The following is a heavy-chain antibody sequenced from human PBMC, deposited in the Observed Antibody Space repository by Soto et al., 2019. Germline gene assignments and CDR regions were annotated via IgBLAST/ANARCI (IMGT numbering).Heavy chain of an antibody. CDR1: GFTFSSSA. CDR3: AKVPYSSSWYYFDY. V-gene: IGHV3-23*01. J-gene: IGHJ4*02. Sequence: EVQLLESGGGLVQPGGSLRLSCAASGFTFSSSAMSWVRQAPGKGLEWVSAISGGGGSTYYADSVKGRFTVSRDNSKNTLYLQMNSLRAEDTAVYYWAKVPYSSSWYYFDYWGQGTLVTVSS. D-gene: IGHD6-13*01. CDR2: ISGGGGST.